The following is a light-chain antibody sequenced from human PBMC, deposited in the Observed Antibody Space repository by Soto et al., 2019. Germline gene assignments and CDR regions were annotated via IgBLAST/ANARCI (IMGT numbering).Light chain of an antibody. CDR2: GAS. V-gene: IGKV3-20*01. CDR1: HSVSSSY. CDR3: QQYGSSLRT. Sequence: PGDRVTLSCRASHSVSSSYLAWYQQXPXQXXXXXXYGASSRATGIPDRFSGSEPGTDFTLTISRLEPEDFAVYYCQQYGSSLRTFGQGPKVDI. J-gene: IGKJ1*01.